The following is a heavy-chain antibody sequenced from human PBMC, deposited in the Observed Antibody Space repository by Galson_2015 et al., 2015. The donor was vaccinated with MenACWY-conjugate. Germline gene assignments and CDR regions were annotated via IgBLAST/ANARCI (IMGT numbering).Heavy chain of an antibody. CDR1: GGTFSSYT. J-gene: IGHJ4*02. D-gene: IGHD2-21*01. CDR2: LIPIFDIT. V-gene: IGHV1-69*04. Sequence: SVKVSCKASGGTFSSYTIGWVRQAPGQRLEWMGSLIPIFDITNYAQQFQGRVTFTADKSTGTAYMELRSLRSGDTGIYYCAREYVIRDGLLDYWGQGTLVTVS. CDR3: AREYVIRDGLLDY.